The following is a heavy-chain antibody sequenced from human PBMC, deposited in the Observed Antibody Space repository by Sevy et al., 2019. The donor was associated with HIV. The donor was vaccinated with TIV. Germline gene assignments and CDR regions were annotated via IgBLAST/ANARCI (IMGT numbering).Heavy chain of an antibody. CDR3: ARDAQLSRDGYNYGFDY. D-gene: IGHD5-12*01. V-gene: IGHV3-33*01. J-gene: IGHJ4*02. CDR1: GFTFSSYG. Sequence: GGSLRLSCAASGFTFSSYGMHWVRQAPGKGLEWVAVIWYDGSNKYYADSVKGRFTISRDNSKNTLYLQMNSLRAEDTAVYYCARDAQLSRDGYNYGFDYWGQGTLVTVSS. CDR2: IWYDGSNK.